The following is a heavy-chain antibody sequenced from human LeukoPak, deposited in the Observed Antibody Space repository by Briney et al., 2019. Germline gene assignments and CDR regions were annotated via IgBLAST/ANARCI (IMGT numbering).Heavy chain of an antibody. CDR3: ARVGLRFLEWLLYIDY. J-gene: IGHJ4*02. CDR1: GYTFTSYG. CDR2: ISAYNGNT. D-gene: IGHD3-3*01. V-gene: IGHV1-18*01. Sequence: ASVKVSCKASGYTFTSYGISWVRQAPGQGLEWMGWISAYNGNTNYAQKLQGRVTMTTDTSTSTAYMELRSLRSDDTAVYYCARVGLRFLEWLLYIDYWGQGTLVTVSS.